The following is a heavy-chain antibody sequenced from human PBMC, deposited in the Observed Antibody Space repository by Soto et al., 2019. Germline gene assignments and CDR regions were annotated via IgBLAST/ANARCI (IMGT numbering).Heavy chain of an antibody. CDR1: GYTFSGYY. V-gene: IGHV1-46*01. CDR3: ARDPHSRGYSSGWDN. J-gene: IGHJ4*02. Sequence: ASVKVSCKASGYTFSGYYIHWLRQAPGQGLEWMGWINPSGGSTSYAQKFQGRVTMTRDTSTSTVYMELSSLRSEDTAVYYCARDPHSRGYSSGWDNWGQGTLVTVSS. CDR2: INPSGGST. D-gene: IGHD6-19*01.